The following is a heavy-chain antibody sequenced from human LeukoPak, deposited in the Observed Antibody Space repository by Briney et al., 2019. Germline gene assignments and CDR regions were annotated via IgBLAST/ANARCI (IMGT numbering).Heavy chain of an antibody. D-gene: IGHD6-13*01. J-gene: IGHJ4*02. Sequence: GGSLRLSCAASGFTFSSYSMHWVRQAPGKGLEWVALISYDGSIKSHADSVKGRFTISRDNSKNTMYLQMDSLRTEDTAVYYCARGQYSSRWNGFEYWGQGTLVTVSS. CDR2: ISYDGSIK. CDR3: ARGQYSSRWNGFEY. V-gene: IGHV3-30*04. CDR1: GFTFSSYS.